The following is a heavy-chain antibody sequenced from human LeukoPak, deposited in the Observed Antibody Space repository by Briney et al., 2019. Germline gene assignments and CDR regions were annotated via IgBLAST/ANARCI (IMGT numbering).Heavy chain of an antibody. CDR2: ISWSSVNI. D-gene: IGHD3-3*01. CDR3: ARDMGYYDFWSGPIGGAFDI. V-gene: IGHV3-9*01. Sequence: GTSLRLSCAASGFTFDDYAMHWVRLAPGKGLEWVSGISWSSVNIAYADSVRGRFTISRDNAKNSLYLQMNSLRAEDTAVYYCARDMGYYDFWSGPIGGAFDIWGQGTMVTVSS. CDR1: GFTFDDYA. J-gene: IGHJ3*02.